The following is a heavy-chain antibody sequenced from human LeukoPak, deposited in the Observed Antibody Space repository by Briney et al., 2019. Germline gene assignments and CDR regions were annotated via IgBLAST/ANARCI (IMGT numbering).Heavy chain of an antibody. CDR2: ISYDGSNK. J-gene: IGHJ3*02. CDR1: GFTFSSYG. Sequence: GGSLRLSCAASGFTFSSYGMHWVRQAPGKGLEWVAVISYDGSNKYYADSVKGRFTISRDNSKNTLYLQMNSLRGEDTAVYYCARPRYSSGWHDAFDIWGQGTMVTVSS. D-gene: IGHD6-19*01. CDR3: ARPRYSSGWHDAFDI. V-gene: IGHV3-30*03.